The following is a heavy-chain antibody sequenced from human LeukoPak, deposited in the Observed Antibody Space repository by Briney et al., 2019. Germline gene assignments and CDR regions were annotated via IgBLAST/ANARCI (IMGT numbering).Heavy chain of an antibody. V-gene: IGHV4-38-2*02. Sequence: SETLSLTCSVSGYPISSGYYWGWIRQPPGKGLEWIGSIYHSGSTYHNPSLKSRVTISVDTSENQLSLKLSSVTAADSAVYYCTRGGDSYLGSSDYWGQGTLVTVSS. J-gene: IGHJ4*02. D-gene: IGHD2-21*01. CDR1: GYPISSGYY. CDR3: TRGGDSYLGSSDY. CDR2: IYHSGST.